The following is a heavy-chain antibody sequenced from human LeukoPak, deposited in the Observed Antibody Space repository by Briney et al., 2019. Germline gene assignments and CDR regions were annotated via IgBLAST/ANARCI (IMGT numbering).Heavy chain of an antibody. CDR1: GGSISSSSYY. J-gene: IGHJ3*02. CDR2: IYYSGST. V-gene: IGHV4-30-4*08. D-gene: IGHD1/OR15-1a*01. CDR3: ATNPDDAFDI. Sequence: SETLSLTCTVSGGSISSSSYYWGWIRQPPGTGLEWIGYIYYSGSTYYNPSLKSRVTISVDTSKNQFSLKLSSVTAADTAVYCCATNPDDAFDIWGQGTMVTVSS.